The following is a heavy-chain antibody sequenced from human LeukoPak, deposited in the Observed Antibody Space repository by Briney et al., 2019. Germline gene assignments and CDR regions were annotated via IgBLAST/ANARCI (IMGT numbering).Heavy chain of an antibody. CDR1: GGSISSYY. Sequence: SETLSLTCTVSGGSISSYYWSWIRQPPGKGLGWIGYIYYSGSTNYNPSLKSRVTISVDTSKNQFSLKLSSVTAADTAVYYCARDAPRGWFDPWGQGTLVTVSS. V-gene: IGHV4-59*01. CDR3: ARDAPRGWFDP. CDR2: IYYSGST. J-gene: IGHJ5*02.